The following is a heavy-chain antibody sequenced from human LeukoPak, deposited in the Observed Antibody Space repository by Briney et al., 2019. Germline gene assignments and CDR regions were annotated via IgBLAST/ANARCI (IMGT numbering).Heavy chain of an antibody. CDR1: GYTFTSYA. CDR3: ARRTHSSSWTTKTLEWGY. Sequence: ASVKVSCKASGYTFTSYAMNWVRQAPGQGLEWMGWNNTNTGNPTYAQGFTGRFVFSLDTSVSTAYLQISSLKAEDTAVYYCARRTHSSSWTTKTLEWGYWGQGTLVTVSS. V-gene: IGHV7-4-1*02. CDR2: NNTNTGNP. J-gene: IGHJ4*02. D-gene: IGHD6-13*01.